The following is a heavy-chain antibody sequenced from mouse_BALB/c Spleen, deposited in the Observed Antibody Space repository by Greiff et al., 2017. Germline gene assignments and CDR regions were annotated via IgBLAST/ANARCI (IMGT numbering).Heavy chain of an antibody. Sequence: VQLVESGPGLVAPSQSLSITCTVSGFSLTSYGVHWVRQPPGKGLEWLGVIWAGGSTNYNSALMSRLSISKDNSKSQVFLKMNSLQTDDTAMYYCARDHYGNYVRFAYWGQGTLVTVSA. D-gene: IGHD2-1*01. CDR1: GFSLTSYG. CDR2: IWAGGST. J-gene: IGHJ3*01. V-gene: IGHV2-9*02. CDR3: ARDHYGNYVRFAY.